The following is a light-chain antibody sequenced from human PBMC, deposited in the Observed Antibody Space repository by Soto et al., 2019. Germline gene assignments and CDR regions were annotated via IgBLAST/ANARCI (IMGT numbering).Light chain of an antibody. CDR1: SSDVGGYSY. Sequence: QSVLTQPASGSGSPGQSITISCTGTSSDVGGYSYVSWYQQHPGKAPKLMIFEVNNRPSGLSNRFSGSKSGNTASLTISGLQPEDEADYYCNSYISNSTWVFGGGTKLTVL. V-gene: IGLV2-14*01. CDR2: EVN. J-gene: IGLJ3*02. CDR3: NSYISNSTWV.